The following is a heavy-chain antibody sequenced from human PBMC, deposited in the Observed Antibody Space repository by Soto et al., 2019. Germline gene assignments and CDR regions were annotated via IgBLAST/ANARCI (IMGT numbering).Heavy chain of an antibody. CDR2: IHPGDSDT. D-gene: IGHD1-26*01. CDR1: GYSFTSNW. CDR3: AKWPVGASRNWFDP. Sequence: GESLKISCKGSGYSFTSNWIGWVRQMPGKGLEWMGIIHPGDSDTRYSPSFQGQVTISADKSISTAYLQWSSLKASDTAMYYCAKWPVGASRNWFDPWAQRTLVTVSS. V-gene: IGHV5-51*01. J-gene: IGHJ5*02.